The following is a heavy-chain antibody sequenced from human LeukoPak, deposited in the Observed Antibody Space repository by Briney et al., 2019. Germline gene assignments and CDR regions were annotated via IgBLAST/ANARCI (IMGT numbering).Heavy chain of an antibody. D-gene: IGHD3-3*01. J-gene: IGHJ5*02. Sequence: GALRLSFAASGFTFSSYWMSWVRQAPGKGLEWVANIKQDGSEKYYVDSVKGRFTISRDNAKNSLYLQMNSLRAEDTAVYYCARDLRFLIWSWFDPWGQGTLVTVSS. CDR2: IKQDGSEK. CDR3: ARDLRFLIWSWFDP. V-gene: IGHV3-7*01. CDR1: GFTFSSYW.